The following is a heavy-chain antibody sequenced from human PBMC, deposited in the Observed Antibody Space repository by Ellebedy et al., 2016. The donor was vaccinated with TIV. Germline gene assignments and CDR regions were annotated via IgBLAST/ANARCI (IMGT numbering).Heavy chain of an antibody. Sequence: GESLKISCAASGFTFSSYAMSWVRQAPGKGLEWVSTISNTGSRTYYADSVEGRFIISRDNSKKTLYLQMNSLRAEDTAVYYCARLRGVRTRNYYSGVDVWGQGTTVTVSS. J-gene: IGHJ6*02. D-gene: IGHD3-10*01. CDR2: ISNTGSRT. V-gene: IGHV3-23*01. CDR3: ARLRGVRTRNYYSGVDV. CDR1: GFTFSSYA.